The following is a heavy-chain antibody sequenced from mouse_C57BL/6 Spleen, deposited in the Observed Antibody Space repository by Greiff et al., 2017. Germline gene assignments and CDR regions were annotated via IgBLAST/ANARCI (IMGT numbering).Heavy chain of an antibody. D-gene: IGHD2-4*01. J-gene: IGHJ3*01. Sequence: EVQLMESGPGLVKPSQSLSLTCSVTGYSITSGYYWNWIRQFPGNKLEWMGYISYDGSNNYNPSLKNRISITRDTSKNQFFLKLNSVTTEDTATYYCARGNYDYVLFAYWGQGTLVTVSA. CDR3: ARGNYDYVLFAY. CDR2: ISYDGSN. V-gene: IGHV3-6*01. CDR1: GYSITSGYY.